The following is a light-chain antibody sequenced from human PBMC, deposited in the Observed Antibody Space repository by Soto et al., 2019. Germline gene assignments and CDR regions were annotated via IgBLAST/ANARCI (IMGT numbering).Light chain of an antibody. CDR2: AAS. CDR3: QKYNSALTWT. CDR1: QGISNY. J-gene: IGKJ1*01. Sequence: DIQMTQSPSSLSASVGDRVTITCRASQGISNYLAWYQQKPGKVPKLLIYAASTLQSGVPSRFSGSGSGTDFTLTISSLQPEVVATYCCQKYNSALTWTFGQGTKVEI. V-gene: IGKV1-27*01.